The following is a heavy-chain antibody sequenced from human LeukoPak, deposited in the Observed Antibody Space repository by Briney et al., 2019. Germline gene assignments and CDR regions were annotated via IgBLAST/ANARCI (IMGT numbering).Heavy chain of an antibody. CDR2: ISSSGSTI. CDR3: ARERDRDGYNLSFDY. CDR1: GFTFSSYE. V-gene: IGHV3-48*03. Sequence: AGGSLRLSCAASGFTFSSYEMNWVRQAPGKGLEWVSYISSSGSTIYYADSVKGRFTNSRDNAKDSLYLQMNSLRAEDTAVYYCARERDRDGYNLSFDYWGQGTLVTVSS. J-gene: IGHJ4*02. D-gene: IGHD5-24*01.